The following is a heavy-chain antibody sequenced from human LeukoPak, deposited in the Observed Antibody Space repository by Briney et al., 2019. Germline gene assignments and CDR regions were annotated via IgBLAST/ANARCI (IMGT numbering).Heavy chain of an antibody. Sequence: TGGSLRLSCAASGFTFSSYAMNWVRQAPGKGLEWVSSMSRGGGSTYYADSVKGRFTISRDNSKNTLYLQMNGLRAEDTAVYYCAKDREYGGSQIDYWGQGTLVTVSS. CDR1: GFTFSSYA. CDR3: AKDREYGGSQIDY. CDR2: MSRGGGST. V-gene: IGHV3-23*01. D-gene: IGHD1-26*01. J-gene: IGHJ4*02.